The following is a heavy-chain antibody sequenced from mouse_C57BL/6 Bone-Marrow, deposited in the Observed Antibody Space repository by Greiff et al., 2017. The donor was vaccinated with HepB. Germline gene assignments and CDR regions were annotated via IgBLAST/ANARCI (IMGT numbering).Heavy chain of an antibody. J-gene: IGHJ4*01. V-gene: IGHV5-16*01. CDR2: INYDGSST. CDR3: AREAYYYGSSYYAMDY. CDR1: GFTFSDYY. D-gene: IGHD1-1*01. Sequence: EVKLMESEGGLVQPGRSMKLSCTASGFTFSDYYMAWVRQVPEKGLEWVANINYDGSSTYYLDSLKSRFIISRDNAKNILYLQMSSLKSEDTATYYCAREAYYYGSSYYAMDYWGQGTSVTVSS.